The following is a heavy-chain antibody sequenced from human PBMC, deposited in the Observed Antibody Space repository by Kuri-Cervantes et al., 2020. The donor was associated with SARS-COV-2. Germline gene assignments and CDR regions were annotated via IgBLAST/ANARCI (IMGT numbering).Heavy chain of an antibody. CDR3: ARMEEQWLPPYYYYGMDV. D-gene: IGHD6-19*01. CDR1: GGSISSYY. V-gene: IGHV4-59*12. J-gene: IGHJ6*02. CDR2: IYYSGST. Sequence: SETLSLTCTVSGGSISSYYWSWIRQPPGKGLEWIGYIYYSGSTNYNPSLKSRVTISVDTSKNQFSLKLSSVTATDTAVYYCARMEEQWLPPYYYYGMDVWGQGTTVTVSS.